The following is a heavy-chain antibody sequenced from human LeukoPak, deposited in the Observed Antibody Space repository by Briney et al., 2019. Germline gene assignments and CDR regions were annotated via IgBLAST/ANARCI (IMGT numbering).Heavy chain of an antibody. CDR1: EGTFTSYA. V-gene: IGHV1-69*04. D-gene: IGHD3-16*01. CDR2: IIPMIGIT. CDR3: ARRINYYDNNGPLYGLDV. J-gene: IGHJ6*02. Sequence: SVKVSCKASEGTFTSYAIEWVRQAPGQGLEWMGRIIPMIGITDHAQKFQGRVTIDADKFTSTAYMELRSLRSEDTAVYYCARRINYYDNNGPLYGLDVWGQGTTVTVSS.